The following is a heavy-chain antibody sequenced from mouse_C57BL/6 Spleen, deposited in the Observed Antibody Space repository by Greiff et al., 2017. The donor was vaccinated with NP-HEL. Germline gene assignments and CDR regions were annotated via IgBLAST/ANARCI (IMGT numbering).Heavy chain of an antibody. CDR3: ARTEVYYFDY. Sequence: EVQLQQSGPELVKPGASVKISCKASGYTFTDYYMNWVKQSHGKSLEWIGDINPNNGGTSYNQKFKGKATLTVDKSSSIAYMELRSLTSEDSAVYYCARTEVYYFDYWGQGTTLTVSS. CDR1: GYTFTDYY. CDR2: INPNNGGT. V-gene: IGHV1-26*01. D-gene: IGHD6-2*01. J-gene: IGHJ2*01.